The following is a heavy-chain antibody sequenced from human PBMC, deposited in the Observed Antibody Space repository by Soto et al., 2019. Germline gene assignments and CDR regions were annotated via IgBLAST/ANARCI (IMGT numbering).Heavy chain of an antibody. D-gene: IGHD6-25*01. CDR1: GASISRSSYY. Sequence: SETLSLTCTVSGASISRSSYYWGWIRQPPGKGLEWIGSIYYSGSTYYNPSLKSRVTMTRNTSISTAYMELSSLRSEDTAVYYCARAANRPNYYYYYYMDVWGKGTTVTVSS. CDR3: ARAANRPNYYYYYYMDV. J-gene: IGHJ6*03. V-gene: IGHV4-39*07. CDR2: IYYSGST.